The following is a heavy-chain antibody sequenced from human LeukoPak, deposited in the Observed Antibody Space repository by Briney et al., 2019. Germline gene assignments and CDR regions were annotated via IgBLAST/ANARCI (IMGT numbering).Heavy chain of an antibody. Sequence: GGSLRLSCVASGFTFSSYAMGWVRQAPGKRPEWVSSLTDSGGTTYYVDSVKGRFTISRDNSKNTLYLHTNSLRAEDTAMYYCAKKRDAFDIWGQGTVVAVSS. CDR3: AKKRDAFDI. CDR1: GFTFSSYA. CDR2: LTDSGGTT. V-gene: IGHV3-23*01. J-gene: IGHJ3*02. D-gene: IGHD5-24*01.